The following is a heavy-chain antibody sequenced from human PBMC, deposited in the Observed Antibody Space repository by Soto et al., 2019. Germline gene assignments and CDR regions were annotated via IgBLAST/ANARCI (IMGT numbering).Heavy chain of an antibody. D-gene: IGHD3-10*01. V-gene: IGHV3-66*01. Sequence: EVQLVESGGGLVQPGGSLRLSCAVSGLTVSSNYMSWVRQAPGKGLEWVSVIYSGGSTNNADSVKGRFTISRDNSKNTLYLQMNSLSAEDMAVYYCASDFYYYGSGTMGGYFAYWGQGTLVTVSS. CDR3: ASDFYYYGSGTMGGYFAY. J-gene: IGHJ4*02. CDR1: GLTVSSNY. CDR2: IYSGGST.